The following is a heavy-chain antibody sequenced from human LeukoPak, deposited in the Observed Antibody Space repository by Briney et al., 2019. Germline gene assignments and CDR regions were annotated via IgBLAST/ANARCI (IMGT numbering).Heavy chain of an antibody. CDR3: VYYDSSGYFY. D-gene: IGHD3-22*01. Sequence: TVKVSCKASGGTFSSYAISWVRQAPGQGLEWMGRIIPIFGTANYAQKFQGRVTITTDESTSTAYMELSSLRSEDTAVYYCVYYDSSGYFYWGQGTLVTVSS. V-gene: IGHV1-69*05. J-gene: IGHJ4*02. CDR2: IIPIFGTA. CDR1: GGTFSSYA.